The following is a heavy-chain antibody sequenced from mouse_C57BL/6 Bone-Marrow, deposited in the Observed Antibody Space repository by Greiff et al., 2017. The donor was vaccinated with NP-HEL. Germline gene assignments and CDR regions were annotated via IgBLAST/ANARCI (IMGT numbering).Heavy chain of an antibody. CDR1: GFTFSSYA. CDR3: ARGLPHYYAMDY. CDR2: ISDGGSYT. D-gene: IGHD6-1*01. V-gene: IGHV5-4*03. Sequence: EVKLMESGGGIVKPGGSLKLSCAASGFTFSSYAMSWVRQTPETRLEWVATISDGGSYTYYPDNVQGRFTISRDNAKNNLYLQISHLKSEDTAMYYCARGLPHYYAMDYGGQGTSVTVSS. J-gene: IGHJ4*01.